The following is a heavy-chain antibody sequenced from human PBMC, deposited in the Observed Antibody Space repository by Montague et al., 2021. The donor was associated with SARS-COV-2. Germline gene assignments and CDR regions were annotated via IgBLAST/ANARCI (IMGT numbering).Heavy chain of an antibody. J-gene: IGHJ4*02. CDR2: IYWDDDK. D-gene: IGHD3-10*01. CDR1: GFSLSTSGVG. V-gene: IGHV2-5*02. CDR3: AHRSLELLWFGWGY. Sequence: VKPTQTLTLTRTFSGFSLSTSGVGVGWIRQPPGKALEWLALIYWDDDKRYSPSLKSRLTITKDTSKNQVVLTMTNMDPVDTATYYCAHRSLELLWFGWGYWGQGTLVTVSS.